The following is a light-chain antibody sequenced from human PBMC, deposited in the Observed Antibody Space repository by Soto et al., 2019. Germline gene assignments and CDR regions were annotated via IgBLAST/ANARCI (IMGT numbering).Light chain of an antibody. V-gene: IGKV3-15*01. CDR2: GAS. J-gene: IGKJ1*01. CDR3: QHYNSYSEA. Sequence: EKVMTQSPATLSVSPGERATLSCRASQSVSSDLAWYQQKPGQAPRLLIYGASTRATDIPARFSGSGSGTEFTLTISSLQPDDFATYYCQHYNSYSEAFGQGTKVDIK. CDR1: QSVSSD.